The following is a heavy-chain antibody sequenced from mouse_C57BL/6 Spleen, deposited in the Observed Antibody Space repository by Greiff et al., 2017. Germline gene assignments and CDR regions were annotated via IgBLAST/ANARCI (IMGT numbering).Heavy chain of an antibody. D-gene: IGHD2-13*01. J-gene: IGHJ4*01. CDR1: GYTFTDYN. Sequence: VQLQQSGPELVKPGASVKMSCKASGYTFTDYNMHWVKQSHGKSLEWIGYINPNNGGTSYNQKFKGQATLTVNKSSSTAYMELRSLTSEDSAVYYCARSPQLVTDAMDCWGQGTSVTVSS. CDR3: ARSPQLVTDAMDC. CDR2: INPNNGGT. V-gene: IGHV1-22*01.